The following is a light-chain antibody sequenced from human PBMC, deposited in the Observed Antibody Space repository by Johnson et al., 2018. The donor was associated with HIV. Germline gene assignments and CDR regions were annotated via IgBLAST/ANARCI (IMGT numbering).Light chain of an antibody. CDR2: DNN. Sequence: QSVLTQPPSVSAAPGQKVTISCSGSSSNIGNNYVSWYQQLPGTAPKLLIYDNNKRPSGIPDRFSGSKSGTSATLGITGLQTGDEAVYYCGTWDSILRKVFGTGTKVTVL. CDR3: GTWDSILRKV. V-gene: IGLV1-51*01. CDR1: SSNIGNNY. J-gene: IGLJ1*01.